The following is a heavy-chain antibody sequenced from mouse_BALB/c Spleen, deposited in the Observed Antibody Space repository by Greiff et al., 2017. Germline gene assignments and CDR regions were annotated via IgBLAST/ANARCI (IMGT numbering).Heavy chain of an antibody. Sequence: VQLQQSGAELVKPGASVKLSCTASGFNIKDSYMHWVKQRPEQGLEWIGMIDPANGNTKYDPKFQGKATITADTSSNTAYLHLSSLTSEDTAVYYFARGDYYSSSPIDYWGQGTTLTVSS. CDR1: GFNIKDSY. V-gene: IGHV14-3*02. CDR3: ARGDYYSSSPIDY. J-gene: IGHJ2*01. CDR2: IDPANGNT. D-gene: IGHD1-1*01.